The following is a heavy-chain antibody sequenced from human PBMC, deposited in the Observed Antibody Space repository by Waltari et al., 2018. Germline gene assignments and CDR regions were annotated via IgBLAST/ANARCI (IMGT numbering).Heavy chain of an antibody. Sequence: EVQLVESGGGLVQPGGSLRLSCAASGFTCSSCWMSWVRQAPGKGLEWVANIKQDGSEKYYVDSVKGRFTISRDNAKNSLYLQMNSLRAEDTAVYYCARLYYYDSRGDYWGQGTLVTVSS. CDR1: GFTCSSCW. D-gene: IGHD3-22*01. V-gene: IGHV3-7*01. CDR2: IKQDGSEK. CDR3: ARLYYYDSRGDY. J-gene: IGHJ4*02.